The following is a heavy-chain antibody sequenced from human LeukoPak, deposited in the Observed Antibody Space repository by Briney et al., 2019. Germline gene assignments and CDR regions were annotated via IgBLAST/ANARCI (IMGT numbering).Heavy chain of an antibody. CDR2: FNPNSGGT. D-gene: IGHD5-12*01. Sequence: ASVKVSCKASGYTFTGYYMHWVRQAPGQGLEWMGWFNPNSGGTNYAQKFQGRVTMTRDTSISTAYMELSRLRSDDTAVYYCARVTRLRQWFDPWGQGTLVTVSS. V-gene: IGHV1-2*02. J-gene: IGHJ5*02. CDR1: GYTFTGYY. CDR3: ARVTRLRQWFDP.